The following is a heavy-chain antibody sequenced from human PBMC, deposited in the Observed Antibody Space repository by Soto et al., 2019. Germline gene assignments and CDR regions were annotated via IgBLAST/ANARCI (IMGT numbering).Heavy chain of an antibody. CDR2: IYWDDDK. CDR1: GLSLTTNGLS. D-gene: IGHD3-3*01. J-gene: IGHJ6*02. CDR3: AHSSTDLNHAMDV. Sequence: QITLKESGPPLVKPTQTLTLTCAFSGLSLTTNGLSVGWVRQPPGKALEWLALIYWDDDKRYSPSLKSRLTIPRDTSKNQVVLTMTNMDPVDTATYYCAHSSTDLNHAMDVWGQGTTVSVSS. V-gene: IGHV2-5*02.